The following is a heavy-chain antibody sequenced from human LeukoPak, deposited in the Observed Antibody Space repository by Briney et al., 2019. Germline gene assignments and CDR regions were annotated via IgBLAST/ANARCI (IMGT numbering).Heavy chain of an antibody. J-gene: IGHJ6*02. CDR2: INPGDSDT. D-gene: IGHD2-15*01. Sequence: GESLKTSCAGSGYTFINYWIGWVRQMPGKGLEWMGIINPGDSDTRYSPSFQGQVTISADKSLSTAFLQWSSLKASDTAMYYCATSRSGGYSYGMDVWGQGTTVTVSS. V-gene: IGHV5-51*01. CDR1: GYTFINYW. CDR3: ATSRSGGYSYGMDV.